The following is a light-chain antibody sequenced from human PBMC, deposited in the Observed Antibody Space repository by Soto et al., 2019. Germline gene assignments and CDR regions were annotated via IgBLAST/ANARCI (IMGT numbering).Light chain of an antibody. CDR2: DVN. Sequence: QSALTQPASVSGPPGQSITISCTGASTDVDGYDYVSWYQQHPGQAPKLMIYDVNNRPSGVSNRFSGSKSGDTASLTISGLHAEDDADYYCSSYTSSAPFYVFGGGTKVTVL. CDR1: STDVDGYDY. J-gene: IGLJ1*01. V-gene: IGLV2-14*03. CDR3: SSYTSSAPFYV.